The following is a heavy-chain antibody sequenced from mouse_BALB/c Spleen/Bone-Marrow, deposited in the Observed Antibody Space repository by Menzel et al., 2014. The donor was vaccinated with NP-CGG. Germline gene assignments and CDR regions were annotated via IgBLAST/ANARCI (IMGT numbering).Heavy chain of an antibody. Sequence: QVQLQQPGPELVKPGASVKISCKASGYSFTSYYIHWVKQRPGQGLEWIGWIFPGSGYTKYNEKFKAKATLTADTSSSTAYMHLSILTSEDSAVYFCARHYRYDAWFAYWGQGTLVTVS. V-gene: IGHV1-66*01. CDR2: IFPGSGYT. CDR3: ARHYRYDAWFAY. CDR1: GYSFTSYY. D-gene: IGHD2-14*01. J-gene: IGHJ3*01.